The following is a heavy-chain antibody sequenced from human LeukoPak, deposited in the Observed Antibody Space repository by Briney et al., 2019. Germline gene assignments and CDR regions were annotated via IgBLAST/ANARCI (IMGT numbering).Heavy chain of an antibody. J-gene: IGHJ4*02. CDR3: AVDRRFKLFDY. V-gene: IGHV3-7*01. Sequence: GGSLRLSCAPSGLAFSNFWMYWVRQAPGKGLEWVASIKPDGSEDFYADSVKGRFNISRDNAKNSLFLQMTNLKAEDTAVYYCAVDRRFKLFDYWGQGTLVTVSS. CDR1: GLAFSNFW. D-gene: IGHD5-24*01. CDR2: IKPDGSED.